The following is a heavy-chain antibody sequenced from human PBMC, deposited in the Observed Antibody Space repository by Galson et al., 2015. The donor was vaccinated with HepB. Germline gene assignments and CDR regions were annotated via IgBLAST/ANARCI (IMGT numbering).Heavy chain of an antibody. J-gene: IGHJ4*02. D-gene: IGHD6-13*01. CDR1: GFTVSSNY. CDR3: ARDAKRSLGSSWLNIFYLDY. CDR2: ISGSGAYI. V-gene: IGHV3-21*01. Sequence: LRLSCAASGFTVSSNYMSWVRQAPGKGLEWVASISGSGAYIYYADSVKGRFFTSKASAKKSLSLRLSNLKVDDTAVYFCARDAKRSLGSSWLNIFYLDYWGQGALVSVSS.